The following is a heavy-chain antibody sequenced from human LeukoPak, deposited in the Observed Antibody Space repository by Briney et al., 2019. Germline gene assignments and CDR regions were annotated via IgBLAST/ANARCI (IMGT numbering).Heavy chain of an antibody. CDR2: ISGSGGST. D-gene: IGHD1-26*01. CDR3: AKDRALVGATTDFDY. J-gene: IGHJ4*02. Sequence: GFLKLSFSGSGITLRRYAMGWVRQAPGKGLEVGSAISGSGGSTYYADSVKGRFTISRDNSKNTLYLQMNSLRAEDTAVYYCAKDRALVGATTDFDYWGQGTLVTVSS. V-gene: IGHV3-23*01. CDR1: GITLRRYA.